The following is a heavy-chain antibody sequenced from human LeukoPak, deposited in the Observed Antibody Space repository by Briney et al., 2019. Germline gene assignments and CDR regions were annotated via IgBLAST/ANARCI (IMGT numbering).Heavy chain of an antibody. CDR2: ISGSGVST. D-gene: IGHD6-19*01. CDR1: GFTFSSYA. J-gene: IGHJ4*02. V-gene: IGHV3-23*01. Sequence: QSGGSLRLSCAASGFTFSSYALTWVRQAPGKGLECVSRISGSGVSTYYADSVKGRFTISRDNSKNTLYLQMNSLRAEDTAVYYCAKDLVEQWLVLGRAGDYWGQGTLVTVSS. CDR3: AKDLVEQWLVLGRAGDY.